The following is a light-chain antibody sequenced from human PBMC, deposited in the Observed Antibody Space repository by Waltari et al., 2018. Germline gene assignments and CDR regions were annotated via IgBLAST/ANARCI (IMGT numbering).Light chain of an antibody. CDR3: CSYTASSTWV. CDR2: DVR. CDR1: SSDVGGYNY. Sequence: QSALTQPASVSGPPGQSITISCTGTSSDVGGYNYVYWYQQHPGKAPKLMIYDVRNRPSGVSNRFSGSKSGNTASLTISGLQPEDEANYYCCSYTASSTWVFGGGTKLTVL. J-gene: IGLJ3*02. V-gene: IGLV2-14*01.